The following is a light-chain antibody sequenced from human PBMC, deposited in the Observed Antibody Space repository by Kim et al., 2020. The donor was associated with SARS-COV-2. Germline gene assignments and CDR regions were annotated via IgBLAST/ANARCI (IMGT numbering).Light chain of an antibody. CDR3: QAWDSSTVV. CDR2: EDS. Sequence: SGPPGQTASITCSGDNLGNKYACWYQQKPGQSPVLVIYEDSKRPSVIPERFSGSNSGNTATLTISGTQAMDEADYYCQAWDSSTVVFGGGTQLTVL. CDR1: NLGNKY. V-gene: IGLV3-1*01. J-gene: IGLJ2*01.